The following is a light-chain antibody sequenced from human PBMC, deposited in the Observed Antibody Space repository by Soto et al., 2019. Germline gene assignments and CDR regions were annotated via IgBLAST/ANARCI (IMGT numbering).Light chain of an antibody. V-gene: IGLV2-14*02. CDR1: SSDLGSYNL. CDR2: EGT. Sequence: QSVLTQPASVSGSPGQSITISCTGTSSDLGSYNLVSWYQQHPGKAPKLMIYEGTMRPAGVSNRFSGSKSGNTASLTISGLQAEDEANYYCSSYTITSAYWVFGGGTKLTVL. CDR3: SSYTITSAYWV. J-gene: IGLJ3*02.